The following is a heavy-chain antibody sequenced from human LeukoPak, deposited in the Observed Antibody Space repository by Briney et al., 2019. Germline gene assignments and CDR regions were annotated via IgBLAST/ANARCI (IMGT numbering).Heavy chain of an antibody. D-gene: IGHD6-19*01. V-gene: IGHV3-74*01. J-gene: IGHJ3*02. CDR3: AREANSGYRSGDDAFDI. CDR2: INGEGRST. CDR1: GFTFSTYW. Sequence: GGSLRLSCAASGFTFSTYWMHWVRQAPGKGLVWVSRINGEGRSTSHADSVKGRFTISRDKAKNTLYLQMNSLRAEDTAVYYCAREANSGYRSGDDAFDIWGQGTMVTVSS.